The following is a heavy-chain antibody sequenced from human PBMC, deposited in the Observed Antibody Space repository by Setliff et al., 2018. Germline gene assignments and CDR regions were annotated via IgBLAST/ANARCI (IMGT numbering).Heavy chain of an antibody. CDR2: INHSGST. J-gene: IGHJ3*02. CDR1: GGSFSGYY. CDR3: ARGPKSGSYNDAFDI. V-gene: IGHV4-34*01. D-gene: IGHD1-26*01. Sequence: SETLSLTCAVYGGSFSGYYWSWIRQPPGKGLEWIGEINHSGSTNYNPSLKSRVTISVGTSKNQFSLKLSSVTAADTAVYYCARGPKSGSYNDAFDIWGQGTMVTVSS.